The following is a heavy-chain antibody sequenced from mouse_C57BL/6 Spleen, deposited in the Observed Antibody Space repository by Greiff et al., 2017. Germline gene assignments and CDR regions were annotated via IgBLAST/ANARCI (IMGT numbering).Heavy chain of an antibody. CDR1: GYAFSSSW. Sequence: VKLQQSGPELVKPGASVKISCKASGYAFSSSWMNWVQQRPGKGLEWIGRIYPGDGDTKYNGKFKGKATLTADKPSITAYMQLSSLTSEDSAVNFCARKGEGFDYWGQGTTLTVSS. J-gene: IGHJ2*01. CDR2: IYPGDGDT. CDR3: ARKGEGFDY. V-gene: IGHV1-82*01.